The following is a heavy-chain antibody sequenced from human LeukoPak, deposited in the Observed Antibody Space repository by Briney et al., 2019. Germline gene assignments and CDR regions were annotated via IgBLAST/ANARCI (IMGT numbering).Heavy chain of an antibody. D-gene: IGHD6-19*01. CDR3: ARGLSKWLVQGDDY. V-gene: IGHV1-69*04. J-gene: IGHJ4*02. CDR1: GGTFSSYA. Sequence: SVKVSCKASGGTFSSYAISWVRQAPGQGLEWMGRIIPILGIANYAQKFQGRVTITADKSTSTAYMELSSLRSEDTAVYYCARGLSKWLVQGDDYWGQGTLVTVSS. CDR2: IIPILGIA.